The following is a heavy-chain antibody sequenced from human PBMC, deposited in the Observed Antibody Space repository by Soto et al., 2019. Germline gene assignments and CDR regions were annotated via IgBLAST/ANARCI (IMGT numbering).Heavy chain of an antibody. CDR1: GFTFSSYW. D-gene: IGHD3-16*01. CDR3: ARDLTRGELLLY. Sequence: EVQLVESGGGLVQSGGSLRLSCAASGFTFSSYWMHWVRQAPGKGLVWVSRINSDGSSTSYADYVKGRFTISRDNAKNTLYLQMNSLRADDTAVYYCARDLTRGELLLYWGQGTLVTVSS. J-gene: IGHJ4*02. CDR2: INSDGSST. V-gene: IGHV3-74*01.